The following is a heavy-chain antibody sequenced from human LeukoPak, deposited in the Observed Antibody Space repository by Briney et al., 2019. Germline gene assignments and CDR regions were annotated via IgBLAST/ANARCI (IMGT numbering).Heavy chain of an antibody. CDR3: ATDSSSGRRDAFDI. V-gene: IGHV1-24*01. D-gene: IGHD6-13*01. Sequence: ASVKVSCKVSGYTLTELSMHWVRQAPGKGLEWMGGFDPEDGETIYAQKFQGRVTMTEDTSTDTAYMELSSLRSEDTAVYYCATDSSSGRRDAFDIWGQGTMVTVSS. CDR1: GYTLTELS. CDR2: FDPEDGET. J-gene: IGHJ3*02.